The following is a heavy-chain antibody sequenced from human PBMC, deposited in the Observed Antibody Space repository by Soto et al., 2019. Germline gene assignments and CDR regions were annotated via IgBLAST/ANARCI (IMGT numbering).Heavy chain of an antibody. CDR2: ISAYSGDT. V-gene: IGHV1-18*01. CDR3: ARPSGSYGDYAWSLKY. CDR1: GYTFTGYS. Sequence: QVQLVQSGAEVKKPGASVKVSCKASGYTFTGYSVVWVRQAPGQGLEWMGWISAYSGDTYYAQRFQDRLTMTTDASTSTAYMELTSLRSDDTAVYYCARPSGSYGDYAWSLKYWGQGTLVTVSS. J-gene: IGHJ4*02. D-gene: IGHD4-17*01.